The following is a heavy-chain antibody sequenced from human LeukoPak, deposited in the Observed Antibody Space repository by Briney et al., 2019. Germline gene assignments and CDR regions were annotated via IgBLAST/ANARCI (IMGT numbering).Heavy chain of an antibody. CDR2: INPNSGGT. CDR3: ARVGYCSRGVCYNYDY. Sequence: ASVKVSCKASGYTFTGYYMHWVRQAPGQGLEWMGWINPNSGGTNYAQKFKGRVLMTRDTSISTAYLELSSLKSDDTAVYYCARVGYCSRGVCYNYDYWGQGTQVTVSS. D-gene: IGHD2-8*01. V-gene: IGHV1-2*02. CDR1: GYTFTGYY. J-gene: IGHJ4*02.